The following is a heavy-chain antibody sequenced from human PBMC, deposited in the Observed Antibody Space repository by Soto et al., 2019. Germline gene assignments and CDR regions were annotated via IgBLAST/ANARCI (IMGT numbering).Heavy chain of an antibody. CDR1: GYTFTTYS. V-gene: IGHV1-3*01. J-gene: IGHJ5*02. Sequence: QVQLVQSGAEVKKPGASVKVSCKASGYTFTTYSMHWVRQAPGQRLEWMGWINAGNGNTRYSQKVQGRATFARDTSASTAYMELSSLRSEDTAVYYCATGGPDWFDPWGQGTLVTVSS. CDR2: INAGNGNT. CDR3: ATGGPDWFDP. D-gene: IGHD2-15*01.